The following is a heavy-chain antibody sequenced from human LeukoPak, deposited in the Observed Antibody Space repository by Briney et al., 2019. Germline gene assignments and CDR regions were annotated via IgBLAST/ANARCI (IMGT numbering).Heavy chain of an antibody. CDR2: ISGSGGST. CDR3: AKIPYSSGWVQNWFDP. V-gene: IGHV3-23*01. CDR1: GFTFSTYA. Sequence: GGSLRLSCAASGFTFSTYAMSWVRQAPGKGLEWISAISGSGGSTYYADSVKGRFTISRDNSKNTLYLQMNSLRAEDTAVYYCAKIPYSSGWVQNWFDPWGQGTLVTVSS. J-gene: IGHJ5*02. D-gene: IGHD6-19*01.